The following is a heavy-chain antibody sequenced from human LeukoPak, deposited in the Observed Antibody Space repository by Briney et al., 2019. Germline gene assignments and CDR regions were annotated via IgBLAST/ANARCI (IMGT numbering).Heavy chain of an antibody. V-gene: IGHV4-59*01. CDR3: ARVKGGWFDP. CDR2: IYYSGST. D-gene: IGHD3-16*01. J-gene: IGHJ5*02. Sequence: PSETLSLTCTVSGGSISSYYWSWIRQPPGKGLEWIGYIYYSGSTNYNPSLKSRVIISVDTSKNQFSLKLSSVTAADTAVYYCARVKGGWFDPWGQGTLVTVSS. CDR1: GGSISSYY.